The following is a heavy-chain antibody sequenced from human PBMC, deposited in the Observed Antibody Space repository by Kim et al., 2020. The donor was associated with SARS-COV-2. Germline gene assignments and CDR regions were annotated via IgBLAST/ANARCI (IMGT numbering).Heavy chain of an antibody. CDR2: ISAYNGNT. CDR1: GYTFTSYG. J-gene: IGHJ6*02. V-gene: IGHV1-18*01. CDR3: AILIDATPGYYGMDV. D-gene: IGHD2-2*01. Sequence: ASVKVSCKASGYTFTSYGISWVRQAPGQGLEWMGWISAYNGNTNYAQKLQGRVTMTTDTSTSTAYMELRSLRSDDTAVYYCAILIDATPGYYGMDVWGQGTTVTVSS.